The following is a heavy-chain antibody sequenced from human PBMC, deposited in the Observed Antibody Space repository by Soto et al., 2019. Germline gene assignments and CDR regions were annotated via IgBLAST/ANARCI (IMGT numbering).Heavy chain of an antibody. Sequence: ASVKVSCKASGYTFSGYYIHWVRQAPGQGLEWMGWIYPNSGGAIYTQHFQGRVTMTRDTSFTTAYMELSRLRSDDTALYYCARDSHYDILTGYSRNALAIWGQGIMVTVSS. CDR3: ARDSHYDILTGYSRNALAI. V-gene: IGHV1-2*02. J-gene: IGHJ3*02. CDR1: GYTFSGYY. CDR2: IYPNSGGA. D-gene: IGHD3-9*01.